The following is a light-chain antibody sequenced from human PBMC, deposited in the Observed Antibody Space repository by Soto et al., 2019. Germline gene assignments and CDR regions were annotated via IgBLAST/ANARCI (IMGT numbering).Light chain of an antibody. Sequence: QSALTQPASVSGSPGQSITISCTGTSSDIGAYNFVSWYQQHPGKAPKLMLYDVNIRPSGVSNRFSGSKSGNTASLTISGLQAEAAAAYYCTSWTTSTTMIFGGGTKLTVL. CDR1: SSDIGAYNF. J-gene: IGLJ2*01. CDR2: DVN. V-gene: IGLV2-14*03. CDR3: TSWTTSTTMI.